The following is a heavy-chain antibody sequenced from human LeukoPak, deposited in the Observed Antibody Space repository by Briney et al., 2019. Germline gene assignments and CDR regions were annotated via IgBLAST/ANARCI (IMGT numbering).Heavy chain of an antibody. Sequence: GGSLRLSCAASGFTFSNAWMSWVRQAPGKGLEWVAVISYDGGNKYCADSVKGRFTISRDKSKNTLYLQMNSLRAEDTAVYYCARDLGELLFHGAFDIWGQGTMVTVSS. D-gene: IGHD3-10*01. V-gene: IGHV3-30*03. J-gene: IGHJ3*02. CDR3: ARDLGELLFHGAFDI. CDR2: ISYDGGNK. CDR1: GFTFSNAW.